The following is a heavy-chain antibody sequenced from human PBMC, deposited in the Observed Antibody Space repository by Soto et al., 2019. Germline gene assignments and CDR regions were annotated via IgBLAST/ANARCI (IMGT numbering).Heavy chain of an antibody. CDR1: GFNFSSYA. J-gene: IGHJ6*02. Sequence: GGSMRLSSTASGFNFSSYAMHWVRKATGKGLEWVAVISYDGSNKYYADSVKGRFTVSRDNSKNTLYLQMNSLRAEDTAVYYCARDVGTMVRGAVYYYYGMDVWGQGTTVTVSS. V-gene: IGHV3-30-3*01. CDR3: ARDVGTMVRGAVYYYYGMDV. D-gene: IGHD3-10*01. CDR2: ISYDGSNK.